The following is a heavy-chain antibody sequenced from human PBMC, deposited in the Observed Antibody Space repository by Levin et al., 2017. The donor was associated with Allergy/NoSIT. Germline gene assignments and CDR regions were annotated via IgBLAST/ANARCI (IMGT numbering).Heavy chain of an antibody. D-gene: IGHD3-22*01. J-gene: IGHJ4*02. CDR1: GFTFSSYA. Sequence: GESLKISCAASGFTFSSYAMSWVRQAPGKGLEWVSAISGSGGSTYYADSVKGRFTISRDNSKNTLYLQMNSLRAEDTAVYYCAKDWGYDSSGYFDYWGQGTLVTVSS. CDR3: AKDWGYDSSGYFDY. V-gene: IGHV3-23*01. CDR2: ISGSGGST.